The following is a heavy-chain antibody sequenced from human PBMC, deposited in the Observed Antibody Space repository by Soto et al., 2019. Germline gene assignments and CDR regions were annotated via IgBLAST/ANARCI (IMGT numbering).Heavy chain of an antibody. D-gene: IGHD1-7*01. CDR3: AREAGTARDYGMGV. CDR1: GFTFSSYG. J-gene: IGHJ6*02. Sequence: QVQLVESGGGVVQPGRSLRLSCAASGFTFSSYGMHWVRQAPGKGLEWVAVIWYDGSNKYYADSVKGRFTISRDNSKNTLYLQMNSMRAEDTAVYYCAREAGTARDYGMGVWGQGTTVTVSS. CDR2: IWYDGSNK. V-gene: IGHV3-33*01.